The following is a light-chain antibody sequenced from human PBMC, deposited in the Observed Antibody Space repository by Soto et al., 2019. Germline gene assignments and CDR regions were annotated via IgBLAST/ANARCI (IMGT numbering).Light chain of an antibody. J-gene: IGLJ2*01. Sequence: QSVLTQPPSASGSPGQSVSMSCTGTSSDVGGYNFVSWYQQHPGKAPKVLIYEVSQRPSGVPDRFSGSKSGNTASLTVSGLQAEDEAEYGCSSYGGGENAVVFGGGTEVTVL. CDR1: SSDVGGYNF. V-gene: IGLV2-8*01. CDR3: SSYGGGENAVV. CDR2: EVS.